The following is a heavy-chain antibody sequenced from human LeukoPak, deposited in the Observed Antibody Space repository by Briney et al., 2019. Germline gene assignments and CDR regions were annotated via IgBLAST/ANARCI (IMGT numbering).Heavy chain of an antibody. CDR1: GFTFSGFG. V-gene: IGHV3-30*02. CDR2: IRYDGSSE. Sequence: PGGSLRLSCAASGFTFSGFGMHWVRQAPGKGLEWVAFIRYDGSSEYYADSVKRRFTISRDISKNTLYLQMNSLRAEDTAVYYCARGAFFDYWGQGTLVTVSS. D-gene: IGHD3-3*02. CDR3: ARGAFFDY. J-gene: IGHJ4*02.